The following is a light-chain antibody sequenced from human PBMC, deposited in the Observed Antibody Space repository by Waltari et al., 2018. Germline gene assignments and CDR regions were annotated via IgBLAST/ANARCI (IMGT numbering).Light chain of an antibody. CDR1: QRVSSN. CDR2: GAS. Sequence: EIVLSQSPAPLPVSPGGRATPSCRASQRVSSNLAWYPQNHGQAPRPHIYGASTRATGIPARFSGSGSGTEFTLTISSLQSEDFAVYYCQQYNNWPRYTSGQGTKLEIK. CDR3: QQYNNWPRYT. V-gene: IGKV3-15*01. J-gene: IGKJ2*01.